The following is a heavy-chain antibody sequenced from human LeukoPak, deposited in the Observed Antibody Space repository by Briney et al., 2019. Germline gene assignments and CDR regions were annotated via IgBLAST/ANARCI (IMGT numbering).Heavy chain of an antibody. Sequence: SQTLSLTCAISGDSVSINSAAWNWIRQSPSRGLEWLGRTYQRSKWYNDYAVSVKSRISINPDISKNQFSLQLNSVTPEDTAVYYCARSPSPYSSGWYFDYWGQGTLVTVSS. J-gene: IGHJ4*02. D-gene: IGHD6-19*01. CDR1: GDSVSINSAA. CDR2: TYQRSKWYN. V-gene: IGHV6-1*01. CDR3: ARSPSPYSSGWYFDY.